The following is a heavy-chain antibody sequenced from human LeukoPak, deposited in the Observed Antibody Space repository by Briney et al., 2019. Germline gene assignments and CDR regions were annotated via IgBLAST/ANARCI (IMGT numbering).Heavy chain of an antibody. Sequence: PSETLSLTCTVSGGSISSSSYYWGWFRQPPGKGLEWIGSIYYSGITYYNPSLKSRVTISVDTSKNQFSLKLSSVTAADTAIYYCARAVIVVAAATQRNWFDPWGQGTLVTVSS. CDR1: GGSISSSSYY. CDR3: ARAVIVVAAATQRNWFDP. CDR2: IYYSGIT. D-gene: IGHD2-15*01. J-gene: IGHJ5*02. V-gene: IGHV4-39*07.